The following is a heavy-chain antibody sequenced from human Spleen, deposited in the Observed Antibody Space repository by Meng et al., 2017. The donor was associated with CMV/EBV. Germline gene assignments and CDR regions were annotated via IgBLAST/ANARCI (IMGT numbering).Heavy chain of an antibody. J-gene: IGHJ5*02. CDR1: FTDHY. V-gene: IGHV1-2*02. CDR3: ARGNGGYCATSICYKHWFDP. Sequence: FTDHYLHWVRQAPGQGLEWLGWISANSGVTNYAQKFQGRVTMTRDTSISTAYMELSSLRSDDTAVYYCARGNGGYCATSICYKHWFDPWGQGTLVTVSS. CDR2: ISANSGVT. D-gene: IGHD2-2*02.